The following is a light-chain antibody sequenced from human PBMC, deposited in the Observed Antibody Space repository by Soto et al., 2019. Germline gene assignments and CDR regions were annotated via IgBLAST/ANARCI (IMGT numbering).Light chain of an antibody. J-gene: IGKJ1*01. Sequence: EIVMTQSPATLSVSPGERPTLSCRASQSVSSNLAWYQQRPGQAPRLLIYAASTRATGIPARFSASGSGTDFTLTISDVQPEDFALYYCHQRQSWPRTFGQGTKGDIK. V-gene: IGKV3-15*01. CDR1: QSVSSN. CDR2: AAS. CDR3: HQRQSWPRT.